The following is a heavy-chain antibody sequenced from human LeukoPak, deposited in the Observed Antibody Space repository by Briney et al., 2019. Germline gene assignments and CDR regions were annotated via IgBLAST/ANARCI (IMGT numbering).Heavy chain of an antibody. CDR3: ANARNHYCSGGSCYSGALDY. J-gene: IGHJ4*02. CDR2: INPNSGGT. D-gene: IGHD2-15*01. V-gene: IGHV1-18*01. Sequence: ASVKVSCKASGYTFTSYGISWVRQAPGQGLEWMGWINPNSGGTNYAQKFQGRVTITADESTSTAYMELSSLRSEDTAVYYCANARNHYCSGGSCYSGALDYWGQGTLVTVSS. CDR1: GYTFTSYG.